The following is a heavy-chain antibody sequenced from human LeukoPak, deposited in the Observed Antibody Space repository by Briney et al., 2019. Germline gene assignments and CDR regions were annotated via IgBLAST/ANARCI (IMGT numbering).Heavy chain of an antibody. Sequence: SETLSLTCTVSGYSISSGYYWGWIRQPPGKGLEWIGSIYHSGSTYYNPSLKSRVTISVDTSKNQFSLGLTSVTAADTAVYYCARQTGSGLFILPGGQGTLVTVSS. D-gene: IGHD3/OR15-3a*01. V-gene: IGHV4-38-2*02. CDR3: ARQTGSGLFILP. CDR2: IYHSGST. J-gene: IGHJ4*02. CDR1: GYSISSGYY.